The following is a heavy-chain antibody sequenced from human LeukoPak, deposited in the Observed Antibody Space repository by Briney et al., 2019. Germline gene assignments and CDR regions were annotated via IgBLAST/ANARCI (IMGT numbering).Heavy chain of an antibody. CDR2: IKQDGSGK. J-gene: IGHJ4*02. D-gene: IGHD3-22*01. Sequence: GGSLRLSCAASGFTFSSYWMSWVRRAPGEGLEWVANIKQDGSGKYCVDSVKGRFTVSRDNAKNSLFLQMNSLRAEDTAVYYCARGRTAYYYDSSFFDYWGQGTLVTVSS. CDR3: ARGRTAYYYDSSFFDY. CDR1: GFTFSSYW. V-gene: IGHV3-7*01.